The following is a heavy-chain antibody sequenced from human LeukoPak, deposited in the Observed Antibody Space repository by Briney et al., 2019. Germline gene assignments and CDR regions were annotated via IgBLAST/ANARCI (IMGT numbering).Heavy chain of an antibody. CDR1: GGSISSGSYY. Sequence: SETLSLTCTVSGGSISSGSYYWSWIRQPAGKGLEWIGRIYTSGSTNYNPSLKSRVTISVDTSKNKFSLKLSSVTAADTAVYYCARGMEGTYYYYGMDVWGQGTTVTVSS. J-gene: IGHJ6*02. V-gene: IGHV4-61*02. CDR3: ARGMEGTYYYYGMDV. CDR2: IYTSGST. D-gene: IGHD1-1*01.